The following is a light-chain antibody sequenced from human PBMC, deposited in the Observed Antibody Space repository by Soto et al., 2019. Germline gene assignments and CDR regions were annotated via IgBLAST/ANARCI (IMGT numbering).Light chain of an antibody. CDR3: SSYKSRSTLV. V-gene: IGLV2-14*01. Sequence: QSVLTQPASVSGSPGQSITISCTGTSSDVGGYNYVSWYQQHPGKAPKLMIYEVSNRPSGVSNRFSGSKSGNTASLTISGLQDEDEADYYCSSYKSRSTLVFGGGTKVTVL. CDR2: EVS. CDR1: SSDVGGYNY. J-gene: IGLJ2*01.